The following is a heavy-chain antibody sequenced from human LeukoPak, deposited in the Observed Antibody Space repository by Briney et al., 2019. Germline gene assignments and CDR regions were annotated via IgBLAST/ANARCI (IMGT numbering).Heavy chain of an antibody. J-gene: IGHJ6*03. Sequence: GSLRLSFAASGFTFSSYWMSWVRQAPGKGLEWVANIKQDGSEKYYVDSVKGRFTISRDNAKNSLYLQMNSLRAEDTAVYYCARSTTVTTTRGYYYYYMDVWGKGTTVTVSS. D-gene: IGHD4-17*01. V-gene: IGHV3-7*03. CDR1: GFTFSSYW. CDR3: ARSTTVTTTRGYYYYYMDV. CDR2: IKQDGSEK.